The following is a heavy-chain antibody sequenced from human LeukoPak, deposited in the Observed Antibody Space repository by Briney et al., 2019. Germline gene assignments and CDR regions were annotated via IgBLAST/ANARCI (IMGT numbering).Heavy chain of an antibody. V-gene: IGHV1-18*01. CDR1: GYTFTSYG. J-gene: IGHJ5*02. D-gene: IGHD2-2*01. CDR3: ARDRDIVVVPAANCWFDP. Sequence: ASVKISCKASGYTFTSYGISWVRQAPGQGLEWMGWISAYNGNTNYAQKLQGRVTMTTDTSTSTAYMELRSLRSDDTAVYYCARDRDIVVVPAANCWFDPWGQGTLVTVSS. CDR2: ISAYNGNT.